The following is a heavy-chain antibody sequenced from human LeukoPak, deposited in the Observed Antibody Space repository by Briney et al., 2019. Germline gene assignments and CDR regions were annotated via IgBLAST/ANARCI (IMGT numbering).Heavy chain of an antibody. Sequence: ASVKVSCKASGYTFTGYYMHWVRQAPGQGLEWMGWINPNSGGTNYAQKFQGRVTMTRVTSISTAYMELSSLRSEDTAVYYCARDARHRYCSSSSCYRGWLDPWGQGTPVTVSS. D-gene: IGHD2-2*01. J-gene: IGHJ5*02. CDR3: ARDARHRYCSSSSCYRGWLDP. V-gene: IGHV1-2*02. CDR1: GYTFTGYY. CDR2: INPNSGGT.